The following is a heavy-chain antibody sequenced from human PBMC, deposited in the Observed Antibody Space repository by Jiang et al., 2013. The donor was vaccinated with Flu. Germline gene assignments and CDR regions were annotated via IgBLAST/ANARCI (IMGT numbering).Heavy chain of an antibody. V-gene: IGHV4-59*08. J-gene: IGHJ4*02. D-gene: IGHD1-26*01. CDR3: ARLRRTRGYYGPFDY. CDR2: IFYNGTT. CDR1: GGSLSDYY. Sequence: GPGLVKPSETLSLTCSVTGGSLSDYYWSWVRLPPGKGLDWIGYIFYNGTTVYNPSLESRVTISLDTSKNQFSLKLSSVTAADTAVYYCARLRRTRGYYGPFDYWGQGTLVTVSS.